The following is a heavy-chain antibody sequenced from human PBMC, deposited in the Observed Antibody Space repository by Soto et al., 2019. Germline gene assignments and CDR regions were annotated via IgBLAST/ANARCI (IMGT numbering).Heavy chain of an antibody. J-gene: IGHJ4*02. D-gene: IGHD3-22*01. CDR1: GFTFSNYW. CDR2: INSDGSTT. Sequence: GGSLRLSCAASGFTFSNYWMHWVRQAPGKGLVWVSRINSDGSTTGYADSVKGRFTISRDNAKNTLYLQMNSLRAEDTAVYYCARVRFYYASSGYPSHPPHLDYWGQGTLVTVSS. CDR3: ARVRFYYASSGYPSHPPHLDY. V-gene: IGHV3-74*01.